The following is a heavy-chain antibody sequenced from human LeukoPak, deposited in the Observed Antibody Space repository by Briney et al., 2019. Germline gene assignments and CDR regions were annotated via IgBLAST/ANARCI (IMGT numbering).Heavy chain of an antibody. CDR1: GNY. J-gene: IGHJ4*02. CDR2: ISYGGKA. D-gene: IGHD5-12*01. V-gene: IGHV4-31*01. CDR3: ARAPVATPSEFDY. Sequence: GNYWNWIRQHPGKGPKWVGYISYGGKADYNPSLKSQVAISADTPKNQFFLKLSSTTAADTAVYYCARAPVATPSEFDYCGQGTLVTVSS.